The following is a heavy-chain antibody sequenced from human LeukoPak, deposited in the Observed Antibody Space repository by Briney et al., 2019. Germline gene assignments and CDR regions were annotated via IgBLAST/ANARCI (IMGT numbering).Heavy chain of an antibody. CDR2: IIPILGIA. CDR1: GGTFSSYA. V-gene: IGHV1-69*04. CDR3: ARERSQADNPEWLVSLRAFDI. D-gene: IGHD6-19*01. Sequence: ASVKVSCKASGGTFSSYAISWVRQAPGQGLERMGRIIPILGIANYAQKFQGRVTITTDESTSTAYMELSSLRSEDTAVYYCARERSQADNPEWLVSLRAFDIWGQGTMVTVYS. J-gene: IGHJ3*02.